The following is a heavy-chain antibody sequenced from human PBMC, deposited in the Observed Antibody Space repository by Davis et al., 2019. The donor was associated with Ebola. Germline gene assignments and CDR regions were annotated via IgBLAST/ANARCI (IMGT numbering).Heavy chain of an antibody. D-gene: IGHD4-11*01. CDR2: IYTGDSDT. J-gene: IGHJ3*02. Sequence: GESLKISCQASGNSFSSHWIGWVRQMPGKGLEWMGIIYTGDSDTRYSPSFRGQVTISADKSIKTAFLQWSSLKASDTALYYCASLRRTVTGMDDAFDIWGQGTMVTVSS. CDR3: ASLRRTVTGMDDAFDI. V-gene: IGHV5-51*01. CDR1: GNSFSSHW.